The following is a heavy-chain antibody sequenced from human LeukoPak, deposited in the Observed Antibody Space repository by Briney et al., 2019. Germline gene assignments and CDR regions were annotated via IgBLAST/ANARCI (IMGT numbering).Heavy chain of an antibody. Sequence: PGGSLRLSCAASGFTFSSYAMSWVRQAPGKGLEWVSAISGSGGSTYYADSVKGRFTISRDNSRNTLYLQMNSPRAEDTAVYYCAKDLDYDILTGYFDYWGQGTLVTVSS. J-gene: IGHJ4*02. CDR2: ISGSGGST. V-gene: IGHV3-23*01. D-gene: IGHD3-9*01. CDR3: AKDLDYDILTGYFDY. CDR1: GFTFSSYA.